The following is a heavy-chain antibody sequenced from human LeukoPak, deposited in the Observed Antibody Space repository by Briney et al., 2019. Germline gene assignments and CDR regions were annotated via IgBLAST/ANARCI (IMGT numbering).Heavy chain of an antibody. J-gene: IGHJ4*02. CDR3: ARWGYYYGSGSFAF. Sequence: GGSLRLSCAASGFTFSSYSMNWVRQAPGKGPEWVSYISGSSGSIYYADSVKGRFTISRDNAKNSLYLQMNSLRDEDTAVYYCARWGYYYGSGSFAFWGQGTLVTVSS. V-gene: IGHV3-48*02. CDR2: ISGSSGSI. D-gene: IGHD3-10*01. CDR1: GFTFSSYS.